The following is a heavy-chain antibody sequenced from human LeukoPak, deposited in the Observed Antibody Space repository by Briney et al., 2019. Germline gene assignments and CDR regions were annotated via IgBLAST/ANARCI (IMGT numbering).Heavy chain of an antibody. D-gene: IGHD2-15*01. Sequence: GGSLRLSCAASGFTFSDYYMSWIRQAPGKGLEWVSYISSSGSTIYYADSVKGRFTISRDNAKNSLYLQMNSLRAEDTAAYYCARVDPCSGGSCYVYYYYGMDVWGQGTTVTVSS. CDR2: ISSSGSTI. CDR3: ARVDPCSGGSCYVYYYYGMDV. V-gene: IGHV3-11*01. J-gene: IGHJ6*02. CDR1: GFTFSDYY.